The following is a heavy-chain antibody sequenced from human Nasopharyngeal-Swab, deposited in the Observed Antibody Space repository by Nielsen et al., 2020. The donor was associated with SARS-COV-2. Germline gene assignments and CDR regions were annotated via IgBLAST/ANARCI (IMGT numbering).Heavy chain of an antibody. V-gene: IGHV3-23*01. CDR2: ISGSGGST. Sequence: GESLKISCVVSGFTFKNYAMRWVRQAPGKGLEWVSVISGSGGSTYYADSVKGRFTISRDNSKNTLYLQMNSLRAEDTAVYYCARYDDYYDSSGYAYWGQGTLVTVSS. CDR3: ARYDDYYDSSGYAY. J-gene: IGHJ4*02. D-gene: IGHD3-22*01. CDR1: GFTFKNYA.